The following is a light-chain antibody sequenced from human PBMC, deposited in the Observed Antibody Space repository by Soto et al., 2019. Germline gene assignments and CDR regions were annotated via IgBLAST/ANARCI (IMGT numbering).Light chain of an antibody. Sequence: QSALTQPQAASGSPGQSVAISCTGTSSDCGGYNYVSWYQQHPGRAPKLMIYEVNKRPSGVPDRFSGSKSGNTASLTVSGLQAEDEADYYCSSYAGSSNVFGPGTKVTV. J-gene: IGLJ1*01. CDR1: SSDCGGYNY. CDR2: EVN. CDR3: SSYAGSSNV. V-gene: IGLV2-8*01.